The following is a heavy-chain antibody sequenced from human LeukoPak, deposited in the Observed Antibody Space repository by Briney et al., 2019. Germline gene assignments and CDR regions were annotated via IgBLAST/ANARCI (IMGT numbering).Heavy chain of an antibody. CDR1: GGSIRGYY. Sequence: KPSETLSLTCTVSGGSIRGYYWSWIRQPPGKGLEWIGYIYDNGFTSYNPSLKSRFTISVDTSNNQFSLKLTSVTAADTAVYYCARSSGGYNAVDIWGHGTMVTVSS. J-gene: IGHJ3*02. CDR3: ARSSGGYNAVDI. V-gene: IGHV4-59*08. CDR2: IYDNGFT. D-gene: IGHD5-12*01.